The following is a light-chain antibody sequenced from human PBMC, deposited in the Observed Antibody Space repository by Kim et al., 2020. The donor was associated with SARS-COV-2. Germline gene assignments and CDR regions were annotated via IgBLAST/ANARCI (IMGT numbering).Light chain of an antibody. CDR2: ATS. CDR3: QQYSTSPWT. Sequence: SPGERATLSCGTRQNISSAYLAWYQQKPGLAPRLLIYATSSRAPGVPDRFSGSGSGTDFTLAITRLEPEDFAVYYCQQYSTSPWTFGPGTKVDIK. V-gene: IGKV3D-20*01. CDR1: QNISSAY. J-gene: IGKJ1*01.